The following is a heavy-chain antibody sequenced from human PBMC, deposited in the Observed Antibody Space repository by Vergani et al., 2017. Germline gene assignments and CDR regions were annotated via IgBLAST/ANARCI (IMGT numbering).Heavy chain of an antibody. D-gene: IGHD2-2*01. CDR2: ISYDGSNK. CDR1: GFTFSSYG. J-gene: IGHJ4*02. Sequence: QVQLVESGGGVVQPGRSLRLSCAASGFTFSSYGMHWVRQAPGEGLEWVAVISYDGSNKYYADSVKGRFTISRDNSKNTLYLQMNSLRAEDTAVYYCAKTARLGTSSFYYFDYWGQGTLVTVSS. CDR3: AKTARLGTSSFYYFDY. V-gene: IGHV3-30*18.